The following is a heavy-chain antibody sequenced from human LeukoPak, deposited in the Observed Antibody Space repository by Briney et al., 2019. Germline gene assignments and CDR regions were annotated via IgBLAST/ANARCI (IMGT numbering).Heavy chain of an antibody. J-gene: IGHJ4*02. D-gene: IGHD4-11*01. CDR1: GYSIRSGYH. CDR3: ARSEINDYMNY. V-gene: IGHV4-38-2*02. CDR2: INYSEKP. Sequence: SETLSLTCSVSGYSIRSGYHWAWIRQPPGKGLEWIGSINYSEKPYYNPSLKSRVTISVDTAKNQFSLKMTSVTAADKAFYFCARSEINDYMNYWGQGMPVTVSS.